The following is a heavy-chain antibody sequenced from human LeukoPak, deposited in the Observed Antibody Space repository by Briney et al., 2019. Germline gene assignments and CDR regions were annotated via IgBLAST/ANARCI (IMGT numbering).Heavy chain of an antibody. D-gene: IGHD1-14*01. CDR3: ARDRTGWASDY. Sequence: SETLSLTCNVSGGSLANYYWGWIRQPPGRGLEWIGSISYSGTTYYTPSLDSRVTISLDTSKNQFSLKLRSVTAADTAVYYCARDRTGWASDYWGQGTLVTVSS. CDR2: ISYSGTT. V-gene: IGHV4-59*12. J-gene: IGHJ4*02. CDR1: GGSLANYY.